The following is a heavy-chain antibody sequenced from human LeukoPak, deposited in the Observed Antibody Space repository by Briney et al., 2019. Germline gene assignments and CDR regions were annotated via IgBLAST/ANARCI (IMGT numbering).Heavy chain of an antibody. Sequence: ASVKVSCKASGYTFTSYYMHWVRQAPGQGLEWMGIINPSGGSTSYAQKFQGRVTMTRDTSTSTVYMELSSLRSEDTAVYYCARAPTYYDSSGYYCDYWGPGTLVTVSS. CDR3: ARAPTYYDSSGYYCDY. J-gene: IGHJ4*02. D-gene: IGHD3-22*01. V-gene: IGHV1-46*01. CDR1: GYTFTSYY. CDR2: INPSGGST.